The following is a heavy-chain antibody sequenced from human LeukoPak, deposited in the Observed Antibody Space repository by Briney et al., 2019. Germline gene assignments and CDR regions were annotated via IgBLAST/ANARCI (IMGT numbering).Heavy chain of an antibody. J-gene: IGHJ4*02. Sequence: SETLSLTCTVSGGSISSSNYDWGRIRQPPGKGLEWIGSIYYSGSTYYNPSLKSRDTISVDTSKNQFSLKLSSVTAADTAVYYCVRVDSSGWYSLDYWGQGTLVTVSS. CDR3: VRVDSSGWYSLDY. V-gene: IGHV4-39*07. CDR1: GGSISSSNYD. D-gene: IGHD6-19*01. CDR2: IYYSGST.